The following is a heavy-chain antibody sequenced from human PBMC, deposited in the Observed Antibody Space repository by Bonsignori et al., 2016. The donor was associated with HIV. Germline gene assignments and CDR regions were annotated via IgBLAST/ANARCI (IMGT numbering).Heavy chain of an antibody. CDR2: IYTAGDS. V-gene: IGHV3-53*01. J-gene: IGHJ3*01. Sequence: EVQLVESGGGLIQPGGSLRLSCAASGFSVISNYMTWVRQAPGKGLEWVSIIYTAGDSYYADSVKGRFSMSRDNSKNTLFLQMESLRVDDTALYYCVKFLPGGDGFDVWGKGQWSPS. CDR1: GFSVISNY. D-gene: IGHD3-10*01. CDR3: VKFLPGGDGFDV.